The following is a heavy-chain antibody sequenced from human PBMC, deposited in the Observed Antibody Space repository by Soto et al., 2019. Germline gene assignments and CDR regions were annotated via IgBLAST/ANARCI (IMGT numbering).Heavy chain of an antibody. CDR1: GCTFSSYA. CDR2: IIPIFGTA. D-gene: IGHD1-26*01. CDR3: ASGVVGAYSYFDY. V-gene: IGHV1-69*06. J-gene: IGHJ4*02. Sequence: AVKVSCKASGCTFSSYAISWVRQAPGQGLEWMGGIIPIFGTANYAQKFQGRVTITADKSTSTAYMELSSLRSEDTAVYYCASGVVGAYSYFDYWGQGTLVTVSS.